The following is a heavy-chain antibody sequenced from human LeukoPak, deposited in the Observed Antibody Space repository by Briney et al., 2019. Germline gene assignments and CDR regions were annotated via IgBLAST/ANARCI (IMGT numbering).Heavy chain of an antibody. D-gene: IGHD2-2*01. J-gene: IGHJ5*02. CDR2: IIPIFGTA. CDR3: ARAGTDIVVVPASMGLDWFVP. CDR1: GGTFSSYA. V-gene: IGHV1-69*05. Sequence: SVKVSCKASGGTFSSYAISWVRQAPGQGLEWMGRIIPIFGTANYAQKFQGRVTITTDESTSTAYMELSSLRSEDTAVYYCARAGTDIVVVPASMGLDWFVPWGQGTQVTVSS.